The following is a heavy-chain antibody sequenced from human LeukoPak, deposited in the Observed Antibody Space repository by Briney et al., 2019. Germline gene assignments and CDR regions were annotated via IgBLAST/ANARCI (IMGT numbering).Heavy chain of an antibody. V-gene: IGHV3-23*01. J-gene: IGHJ4*02. CDR2: ISSNGDIT. Sequence: GGSLRLSCVASRFTFNTYAVNWVRQAPGKGLEWVSAISSNGDITYYADSVRGRFTISRDNSKNTVFLQMNSLRADDTAVYYCATVKRDCSGGTCYSYAYWGQGTLVTVSS. D-gene: IGHD2-15*01. CDR1: RFTFNTYA. CDR3: ATVKRDCSGGTCYSYAY.